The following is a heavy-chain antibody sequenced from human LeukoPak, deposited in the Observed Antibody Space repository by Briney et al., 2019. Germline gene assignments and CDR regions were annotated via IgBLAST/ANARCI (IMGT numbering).Heavy chain of an antibody. CDR3: ASPRALWFGEPEAFDI. D-gene: IGHD3-10*01. V-gene: IGHV4-38-2*02. J-gene: IGHJ3*02. Sequence: SETLSLTCTVSGYSISSGYFWGWIRQPPGKGLEWIGSIYHTGSTYYNPSLKSRVTISVDTSKNQFSLNLSSVTAADTAVYYCASPRALWFGEPEAFDIWGQGTMVTVSS. CDR2: IYHTGST. CDR1: GYSISSGYF.